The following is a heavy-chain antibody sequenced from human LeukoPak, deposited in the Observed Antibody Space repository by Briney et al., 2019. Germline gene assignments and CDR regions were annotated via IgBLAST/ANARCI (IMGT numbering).Heavy chain of an antibody. CDR3: ARIAAAGPIFDY. CDR2: ISAYNGNT. Sequence: VSSVKVSCKASGYTFTSYGISWVRQPPGQGLEWMGWISAYNGNTNYAQKLQGRVTMTTDTSTSTAYMELRSLRSDDTAVYYCARIAAAGPIFDYWGQGTPVTVSS. D-gene: IGHD6-13*01. CDR1: GYTFTSYG. V-gene: IGHV1-18*01. J-gene: IGHJ4*02.